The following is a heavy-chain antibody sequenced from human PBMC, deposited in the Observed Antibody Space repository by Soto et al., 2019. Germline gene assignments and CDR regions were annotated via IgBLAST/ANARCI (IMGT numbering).Heavy chain of an antibody. CDR2: IKSETDGGTT. J-gene: IGHJ6*02. V-gene: IGHV3-15*01. D-gene: IGHD3-10*01. Sequence: EVQLVESGGGLVKPRGSLRLSCAASGFTVRNAWMSWVRQAPGKGLEWVGRIKSETDGGTTDYAAPVKGRFTISKSKNTLYLQMNSLRSEDTAVYYCTTGTLWFGELSATNGMDVWGQGTTVTVSS. CDR3: TTGTLWFGELSATNGMDV. CDR1: GFTVRNAW.